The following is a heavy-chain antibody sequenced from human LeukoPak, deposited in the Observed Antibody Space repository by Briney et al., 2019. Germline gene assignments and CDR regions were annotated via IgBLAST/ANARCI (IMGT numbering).Heavy chain of an antibody. CDR1: GFTFSGYW. V-gene: IGHV3-7*01. CDR2: IKQDGSEK. J-gene: IGHJ4*02. Sequence: GGSLRPSCAASGFTFSGYWMNWVRQAPGKGLEWVANIKQDGSEKYYVDSVKGRFTISRDNAKNSLYLQMNSLRAEDTAVYFCAGGSGWVTDSWGQGTLVTVSA. D-gene: IGHD6-19*01. CDR3: AGGSGWVTDS.